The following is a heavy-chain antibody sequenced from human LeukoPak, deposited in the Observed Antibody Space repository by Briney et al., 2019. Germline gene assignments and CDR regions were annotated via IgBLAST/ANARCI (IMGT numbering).Heavy chain of an antibody. Sequence: ASVKVSCKASGYTFTGYYMHWVRQAPGQGLEWMGWINTNTGNPTYAQGFTGRFVFSLDTSVSTAYLQISSLKAEDTAVYYCARVGWYYDFWSGYYRDQSYFDYWGQGTLVTVSS. D-gene: IGHD3-3*01. V-gene: IGHV7-4-1*02. CDR2: INTNTGNP. CDR3: ARVGWYYDFWSGYYRDQSYFDY. CDR1: GYTFTGYY. J-gene: IGHJ4*02.